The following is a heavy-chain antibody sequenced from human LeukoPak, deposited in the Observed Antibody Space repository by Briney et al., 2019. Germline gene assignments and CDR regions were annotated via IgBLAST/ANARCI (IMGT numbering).Heavy chain of an antibody. D-gene: IGHD1-26*01. CDR1: GFTFSSYG. J-gene: IGHJ4*02. V-gene: IGHV3-30*02. CDR3: AKVGATTFDFDY. Sequence: GGSLRLSCAASGFTFSSYGMHWVRQAPGKGLEWVAFIRYDGSNKYYAGSVKGRFTISRDNSKNTLYLQMNSLRAEDTAVYYCAKVGATTFDFDYWGQGTLVTVSS. CDR2: IRYDGSNK.